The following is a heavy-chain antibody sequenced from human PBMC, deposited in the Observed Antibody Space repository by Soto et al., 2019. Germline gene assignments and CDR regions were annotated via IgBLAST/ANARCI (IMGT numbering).Heavy chain of an antibody. CDR2: IIPILGTA. V-gene: IGHV1-69*01. CDR3: SSRVWILDYYNYGMDV. Sequence: QVQLVQSGAEVKKPGTSVKVSCKASGGTFSSYAISWVRQAPGQGLEWMGEIIPILGTANYAQKFQGRVTITADESTSKAYMELSSLRSAAKAVYYCSSRVWILDYYNYGMDVWGQGTMVTVSS. CDR1: GGTFSSYA. J-gene: IGHJ6*01. D-gene: IGHD2-2*03.